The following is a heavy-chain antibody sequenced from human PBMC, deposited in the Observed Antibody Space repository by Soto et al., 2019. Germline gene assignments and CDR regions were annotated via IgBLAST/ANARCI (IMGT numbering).Heavy chain of an antibody. D-gene: IGHD3-3*01. V-gene: IGHV1-24*01. CDR3: AKSSPRPQYDFWSGYHDAFDI. CDR2: FDPEDGET. CDR1: GYTLTELS. J-gene: IGHJ3*02. Sequence: GASVKVSCKVSGYTLTELSMHWVRQAPGKGLEWMGGFDPEDGETIYAQKFQGRVTMTEDTSTDTAYMELSSLRSEDTAVYYCAKSSPRPQYDFWSGYHDAFDIWGQGTMVAV.